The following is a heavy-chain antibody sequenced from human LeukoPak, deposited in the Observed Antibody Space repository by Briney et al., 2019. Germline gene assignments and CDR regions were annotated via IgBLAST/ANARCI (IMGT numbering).Heavy chain of an antibody. CDR1: GGSISSYY. CDR3: ARASDFWSGSSYYFDY. J-gene: IGHJ4*02. D-gene: IGHD3-3*01. Sequence: SETLSLTCTVSGGSISSYYWSWIRKPPGKGLEWIGYIYYSGSTNYNPSLKSRVTISVDTSTNQFSLKLSSVTAADTAVYYCARASDFWSGSSYYFDYWGQGTLVTVSS. V-gene: IGHV4-59*01. CDR2: IYYSGST.